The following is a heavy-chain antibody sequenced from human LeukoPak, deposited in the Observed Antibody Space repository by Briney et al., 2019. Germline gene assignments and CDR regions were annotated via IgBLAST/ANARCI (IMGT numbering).Heavy chain of an antibody. D-gene: IGHD6-19*01. V-gene: IGHV4-39*07. CDR1: SGSISSHTYY. Sequence: PSETLSLTCSVSSGSISSHTYYWGWMRQPPGKGLEWIASISYSGSTYNNPSLKSRVTISVDTSENQFSLKLSSVPAADTAVYYCARIASGWYWFDPWGQGTLVTVSS. CDR2: ISYSGST. J-gene: IGHJ5*02. CDR3: ARIASGWYWFDP.